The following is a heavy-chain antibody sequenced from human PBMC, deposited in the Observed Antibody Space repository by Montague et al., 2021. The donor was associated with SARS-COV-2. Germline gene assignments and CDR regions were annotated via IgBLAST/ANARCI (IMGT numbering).Heavy chain of an antibody. CDR3: ARDFAHRGD. J-gene: IGHJ4*02. CDR1: GFIFKDYW. CDR2: INGVGSAP. D-gene: IGHD3-10*01. Sequence: SLRLSCAASGFIFKDYWMHWVRQVPGKGLVWVSRINGVGSAPTYADFVKGRFTISRDNAENTLYLQMDSLRAEDTAVYYCARDFAHRGDWGQGTLVTVSS. V-gene: IGHV3-74*01.